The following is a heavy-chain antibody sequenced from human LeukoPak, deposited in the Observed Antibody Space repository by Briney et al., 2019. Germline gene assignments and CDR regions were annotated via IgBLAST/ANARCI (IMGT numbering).Heavy chain of an antibody. CDR1: GYTLTELS. CDR2: FDPEDGET. J-gene: IGHJ4*02. D-gene: IGHD3-22*01. CDR3: TTDYYYDSSGSYYTIDY. V-gene: IGHV1-24*01. Sequence: ASVKVSCKVSGYTLTELSMHWVRQAPGKGLEWMGGFDPEDGETFYAQKFQGRVTMTEDTSTDTAYMELSSLRSEDTAVYYCTTDYYYDSSGSYYTIDYWGQGTLVTVSS.